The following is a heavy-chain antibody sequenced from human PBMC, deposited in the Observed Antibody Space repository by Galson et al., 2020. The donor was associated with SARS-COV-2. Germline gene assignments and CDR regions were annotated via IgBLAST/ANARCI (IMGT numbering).Heavy chain of an antibody. CDR2: ISYDGSNK. J-gene: IGHJ1*01. CDR3: ARDHQRRYSSSWYRWTYFQH. CDR1: GFTFSSYA. V-gene: IGHV3-30*04. D-gene: IGHD6-13*01. Sequence: QLGESLKISCAASGFTFSSYAMHWVRQAPGKGLEWVAVISYDGSNKYYADSVKGRFTISRDNSKNTLYLQMNSLRAEDTAVYYCARDHQRRYSSSWYRWTYFQHWGQGTLVTVSS.